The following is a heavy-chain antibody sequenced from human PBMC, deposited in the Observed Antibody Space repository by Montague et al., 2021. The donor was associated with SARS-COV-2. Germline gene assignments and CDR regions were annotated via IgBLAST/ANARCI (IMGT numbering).Heavy chain of an antibody. CDR2: IDWENDR. Sequence: PALVKPTQTLTLTCTFSGLSLSTSGFSVNWIRQPPGKALEWLALIDWENDRYFHTSLRTRLTISKDTSKNQVVLTVTDMDPVDTATYYCARLNWFGGNALDVWGQGTVVTVSS. D-gene: IGHD3-10*01. J-gene: IGHJ3*01. CDR1: GLSLSTSGFS. V-gene: IGHV2-70*01. CDR3: ARLNWFGGNALDV.